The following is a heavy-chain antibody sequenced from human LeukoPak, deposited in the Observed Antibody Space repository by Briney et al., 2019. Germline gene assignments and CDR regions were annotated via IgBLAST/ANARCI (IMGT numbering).Heavy chain of an antibody. CDR2: ISSSSSTI. V-gene: IGHV3-48*02. CDR3: ARDGVGYYDSSGYPNWFDP. CDR1: GFTFSSYS. D-gene: IGHD3-22*01. J-gene: IGHJ5*02. Sequence: GGSLRPSCAASGFTFSSYSMNWVRQAPGKGLEWVSYISSSSSTIYYADSVKGRFTISRDNAKNSLYLQMNSLRDEDTAVYYCARDGVGYYDSSGYPNWFDPWGQGTLVTVSS.